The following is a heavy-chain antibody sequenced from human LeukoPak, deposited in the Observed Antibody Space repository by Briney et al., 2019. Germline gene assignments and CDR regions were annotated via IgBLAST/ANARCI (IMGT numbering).Heavy chain of an antibody. CDR3: AKSVLGRVVVDFDY. D-gene: IGHD3-3*01. V-gene: IGHV3-23*01. J-gene: IGHJ4*02. CDR2: ITGSGGNT. Sequence: GGSLRLSCATSGFTFSSYAMSWVRQAPGKGLEWVSAITGSGGNTYYADSVKGRFTISRDNSKNTLYLQMSSLRVEDTALYYCAKSVLGRVVVDFDYWGQENLVTVSS. CDR1: GFTFSSYA.